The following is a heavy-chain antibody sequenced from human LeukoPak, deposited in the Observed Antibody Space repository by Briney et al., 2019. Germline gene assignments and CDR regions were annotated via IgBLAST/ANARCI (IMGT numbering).Heavy chain of an antibody. CDR2: INHSGST. D-gene: IGHD5-18*01. V-gene: IGHV4-34*01. Sequence: SETQSLTCAVYGGSFSGYYWSWIRQPPGKGLEWIGEINHSGSTNYNPSLKSRVTISVDTSKNQFSLKLSSVTAADTAVYYCARGRTAMVTGYYYGMDVWGQGTTVTVSS. CDR1: GGSFSGYY. CDR3: ARGRTAMVTGYYYGMDV. J-gene: IGHJ6*02.